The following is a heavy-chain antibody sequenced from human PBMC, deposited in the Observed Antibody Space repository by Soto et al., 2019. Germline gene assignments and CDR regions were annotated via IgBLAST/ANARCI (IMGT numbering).Heavy chain of an antibody. CDR1: GFSLSNARMG. V-gene: IGHV2-26*01. CDR2: IFSNDEK. CDR3: ARIREDVDTAMGHFDY. D-gene: IGHD5-18*01. J-gene: IGHJ4*02. Sequence: ESGPVLVKPTEPLTLTCTVSGFSLSNARMGVSWIRQSPGKALEWLAHIFSNDEKSYSTSLKSRLTISKDTSKSQVVLTMTNMVPVDTATYYCARIREDVDTAMGHFDYWGQGTLVTVSS.